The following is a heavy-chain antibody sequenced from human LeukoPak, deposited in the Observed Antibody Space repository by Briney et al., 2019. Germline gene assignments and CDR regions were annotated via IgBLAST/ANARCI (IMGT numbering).Heavy chain of an antibody. J-gene: IGHJ5*02. CDR1: GGSISSYY. CDR2: IYTSGST. Sequence: SETLSLTCTVSGGSISSYYWSWIRQPAGKGLEWIGRIYTSGSTNYNPSLKSRVNMSVDTSKNQFSLKLSSVTAADTAVYYCARDLVTVVVPAAIETNWFDPWGQGTLVTVSS. V-gene: IGHV4-4*07. D-gene: IGHD2-2*03. CDR3: ARDLVTVVVPAAIETNWFDP.